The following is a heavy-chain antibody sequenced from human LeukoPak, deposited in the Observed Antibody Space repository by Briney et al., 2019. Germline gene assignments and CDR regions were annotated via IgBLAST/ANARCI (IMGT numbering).Heavy chain of an antibody. CDR1: GFTFSSYR. CDR2: ISSSSTYI. D-gene: IGHD6-13*01. CDR3: ARGSTGIATIRNDY. J-gene: IGHJ4*02. Sequence: PGGSLRLSCAVSGFTFSSYRMNWVRQAPGKGLEWVSSISSSSTYIYYADSVKGRFTISRDNAKNSLYLQMNSLRAEDTAVYYCARGSTGIATIRNDYWGQGTLVTVS. V-gene: IGHV3-21*01.